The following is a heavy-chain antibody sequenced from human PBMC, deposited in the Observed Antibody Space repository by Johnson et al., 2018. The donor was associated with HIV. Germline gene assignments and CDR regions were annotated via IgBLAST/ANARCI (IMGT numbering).Heavy chain of an antibody. J-gene: IGHJ3*02. Sequence: VQLVESGGGLVQPGGSLRLSCAASGFTFNDYAMSWVRQPPGKGLEWVSDINWNGGSTGYADSVKGRFTVSRDNAKNSLYLRMNSLRAEDTALYYCARAVGYSGSGSAFDIWGQGTRVTVSS. CDR2: INWNGGST. D-gene: IGHD3-10*01. CDR1: GFTFNDYA. CDR3: ARAVGYSGSGSAFDI. V-gene: IGHV3-20*04.